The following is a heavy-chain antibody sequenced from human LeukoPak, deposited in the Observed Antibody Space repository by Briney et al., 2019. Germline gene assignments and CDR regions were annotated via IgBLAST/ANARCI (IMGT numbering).Heavy chain of an antibody. Sequence: GGSLRLSCAASGFTFSSYEMNWVRQATGKGLEWVSYICSRGSNIYYVDSVKGRFTISRDNAKNSLYLQMNSLRAEDTAIYYCARDPWFGEKNCYFDYWGQGTLVTVSS. D-gene: IGHD3-10*01. V-gene: IGHV3-48*03. CDR3: ARDPWFGEKNCYFDY. J-gene: IGHJ4*02. CDR1: GFTFSSYE. CDR2: ICSRGSNI.